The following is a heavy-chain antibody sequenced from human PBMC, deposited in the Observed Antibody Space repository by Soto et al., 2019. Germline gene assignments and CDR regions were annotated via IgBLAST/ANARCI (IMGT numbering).Heavy chain of an antibody. D-gene: IGHD6-13*01. J-gene: IGHJ4*02. V-gene: IGHV3-21*01. CDR3: ARDSRWSHRRHFDY. Sequence: GGSLRLSCAASGFTFSSYSMNWVRQAPGKGLEWVSSISSSSSYIYYADSVKGRFTISRDNAKNSLYLQMNSLRAEDTAVYYCARDSRWSHRRHFDYWGQGTLVTVSS. CDR1: GFTFSSYS. CDR2: ISSSSSYI.